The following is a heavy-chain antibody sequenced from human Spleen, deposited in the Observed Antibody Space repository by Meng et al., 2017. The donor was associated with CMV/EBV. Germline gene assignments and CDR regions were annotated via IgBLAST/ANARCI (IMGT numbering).Heavy chain of an antibody. CDR2: ISSSGSTI. Sequence: GESLKISCAASGFTFSDYYMSWIRQAPGKGLEWVSYISSSGSTIYYADSVKGRFTISRDNSKNTLYLQLNSLRAEDTAVYFCAKAYSSSWYRENYDYWGQGTLVTVSS. CDR3: AKAYSSSWYRENYDY. V-gene: IGHV3-11*01. J-gene: IGHJ4*02. D-gene: IGHD6-13*01. CDR1: GFTFSDYY.